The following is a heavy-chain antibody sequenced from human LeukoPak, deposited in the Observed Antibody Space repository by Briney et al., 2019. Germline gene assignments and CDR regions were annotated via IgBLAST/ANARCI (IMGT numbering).Heavy chain of an antibody. CDR2: MYTIGST. V-gene: IGHV4-4*07. J-gene: IGHJ4*02. CDR1: GGSISSYY. Sequence: SETLSLTCTVSGGSISSYYWSWIRQPAGKGLERIGRMYTIGSTNYNPSLKSRVTMSVDTSKNQFSLKLSSVTAADTAVYYCARQDSSGWTPFDYWGQGTLVTVSS. CDR3: ARQDSSGWTPFDY. D-gene: IGHD6-19*01.